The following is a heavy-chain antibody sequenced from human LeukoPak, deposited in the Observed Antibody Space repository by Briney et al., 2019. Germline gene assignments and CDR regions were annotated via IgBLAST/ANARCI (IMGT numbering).Heavy chain of an antibody. J-gene: IGHJ4*02. CDR2: IDYSGST. V-gene: IGHV4-39*01. CDR1: GGSISSSSYY. Sequence: PSETLCLTCTVSGGSISSSSYYWGWIRQPPGKGLEWIGNIDYSGSTYYNPSLKSRVTISVDTSKNQFSLKLSSVTAADTAVYYCARLKGIVLKVYAIYFDNWGQGTLVTVSS. CDR3: ARLKGIVLKVYAIYFDN. D-gene: IGHD2-8*01.